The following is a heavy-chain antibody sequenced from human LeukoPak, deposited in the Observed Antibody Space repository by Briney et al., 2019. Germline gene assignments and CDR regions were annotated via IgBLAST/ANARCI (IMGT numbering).Heavy chain of an antibody. V-gene: IGHV3-53*01. Sequence: GGPLRLSCAASGFNVNSYYMSWVRQAPGRGLEWVSALSSGDNTHYADSVNGRFTISRDNSKNTLYLQLNSLRAEDTAVYYCARDKGDSSSSPYYFDYWGQGTLVTVSS. D-gene: IGHD6-6*01. CDR1: GFNVNSYY. CDR3: ARDKGDSSSSPYYFDY. J-gene: IGHJ4*02. CDR2: LSSGDNT.